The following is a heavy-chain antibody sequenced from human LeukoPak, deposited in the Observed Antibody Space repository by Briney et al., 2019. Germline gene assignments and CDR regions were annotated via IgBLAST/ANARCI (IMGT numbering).Heavy chain of an antibody. Sequence: SVKLSCKASGGTFSSYATSWVRQAPGQGLEWMGGIIPIFGTANYAQKFQGRVTITADESTSTAYMELSSLRSEDTAVYYCARDHCSGGSCYPSGDYYYGMDVWGQGTTVTVSS. CDR2: IIPIFGTA. D-gene: IGHD2-15*01. CDR1: GGTFSSYA. CDR3: ARDHCSGGSCYPSGDYYYGMDV. J-gene: IGHJ6*02. V-gene: IGHV1-69*13.